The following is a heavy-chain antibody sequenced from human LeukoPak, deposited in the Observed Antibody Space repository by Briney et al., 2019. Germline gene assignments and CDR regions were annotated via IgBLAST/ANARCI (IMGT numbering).Heavy chain of an antibody. D-gene: IGHD5-12*01. CDR3: ARHLSGITGYTYGRGIDY. J-gene: IGHJ4*02. CDR2: IKKDGSEK. V-gene: IGHV3-7*01. Sequence: RGSLRLSCAASGFIFSSYWMSWVRQAPGKGLEWVANIKKDGSEKYYADSVKGRFTIFRDNAKKSLYLQMNSLRAEDTAVYYCARHLSGITGYTYGRGIDYWGQGTLLTVSS. CDR1: GFIFSSYW.